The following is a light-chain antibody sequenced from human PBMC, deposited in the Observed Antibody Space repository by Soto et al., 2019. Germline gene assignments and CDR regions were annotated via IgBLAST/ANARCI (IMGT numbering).Light chain of an antibody. V-gene: IGKV3-11*01. CDR2: GAS. CDR3: QQYNNWPPIT. J-gene: IGKJ5*01. Sequence: EIVFTQSGATLFLSPGEKATLSCRASQSVSSYLAWYQQKPGQAPRLLIYGASTRATGIPDRFSGSGSGTDFTLIIARLEPEDSAVYYCQQYNNWPPITVGQGTRLEIK. CDR1: QSVSSY.